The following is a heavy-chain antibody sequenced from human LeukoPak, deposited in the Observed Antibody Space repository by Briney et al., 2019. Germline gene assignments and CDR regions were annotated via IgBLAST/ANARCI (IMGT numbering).Heavy chain of an antibody. D-gene: IGHD2-2*01. V-gene: IGHV4-61*01. CDR2: IYYSGST. CDR3: ARVTPQGYCSSTSCYPGAWFDP. Sequence: SETLSLTCTVSGGSISSSSYYWSWIRQPPGKGLEWIGYIYYSGSTNYNPSLKSRVTISVDTSKNQFSLKLSSVTAADMAVYYCARVTPQGYCSSTSCYPGAWFDPWGQGTLVTVSS. J-gene: IGHJ5*02. CDR1: GGSISSSSYY.